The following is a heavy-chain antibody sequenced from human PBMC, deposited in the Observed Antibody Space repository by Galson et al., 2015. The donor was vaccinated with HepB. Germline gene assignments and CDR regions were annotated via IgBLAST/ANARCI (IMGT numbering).Heavy chain of an antibody. J-gene: IGHJ4*02. CDR3: ARRLAAAGTGTVFDY. CDR1: GFTFSSYS. Sequence: SLRLSCAASGFTFSSYSMNWVRQAPGKGLEWVSSISSSSSYIYYADSVKGRFTISRDNAKNSLYLQMNSLRAEDTAVYYCARRLAAAGTGTVFDYWGQGTLVTVSS. CDR2: ISSSSSYI. D-gene: IGHD6-13*01. V-gene: IGHV3-21*01.